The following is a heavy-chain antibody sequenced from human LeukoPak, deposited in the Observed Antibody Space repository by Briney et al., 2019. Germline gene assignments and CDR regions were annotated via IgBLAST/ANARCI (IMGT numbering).Heavy chain of an antibody. V-gene: IGHV1-2*02. CDR1: GGTFSNYA. Sequence: EASVKVSCKASGGTFSNYAISWVRQAPGQGLEWMGWINPNINGTNYAQKFQGRVTMTGDRSISTAYMELSRLRSDDTAVYYCARERTPGSGYGVDYWGQGTVVTVSS. D-gene: IGHD6-25*01. CDR2: INPNINGT. CDR3: ARERTPGSGYGVDY. J-gene: IGHJ4*02.